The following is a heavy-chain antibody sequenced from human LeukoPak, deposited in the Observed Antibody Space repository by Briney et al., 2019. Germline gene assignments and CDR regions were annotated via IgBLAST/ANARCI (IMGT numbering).Heavy chain of an antibody. V-gene: IGHV1-18*01. CDR1: GYTFRQYS. D-gene: IGHD3-10*01. Sequence: ASVIVSCKASGYTFRQYSISWVRQAPGQGLEWMGWISAYNGNTNYAQKLQGRVTMTTDTSTSTAYMELRSLRSDDTAVYYCARDTYYGSGSYGWFDPWGQGTLVTVSS. CDR2: ISAYNGNT. CDR3: ARDTYYGSGSYGWFDP. J-gene: IGHJ5*02.